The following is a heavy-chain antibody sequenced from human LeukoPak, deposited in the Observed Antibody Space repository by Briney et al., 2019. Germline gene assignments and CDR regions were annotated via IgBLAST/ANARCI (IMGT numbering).Heavy chain of an antibody. D-gene: IGHD2-2*01. Sequence: AGGSLRLSCAASGFTFSSFWMHWVRQAPGKGLVWLARVNNDGNVTTYADSVRGRFTISRDNAKKTLYLQMNSLGAEDTAVYYCARRGLVPAFDIWGQGTMVAVSS. CDR2: VNNDGNVT. CDR3: ARRGLVPAFDI. V-gene: IGHV3-74*03. CDR1: GFTFSSFW. J-gene: IGHJ3*02.